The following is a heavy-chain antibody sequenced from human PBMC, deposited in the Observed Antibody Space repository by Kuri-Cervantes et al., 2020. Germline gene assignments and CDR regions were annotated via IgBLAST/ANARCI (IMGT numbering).Heavy chain of an antibody. CDR1: GFTVSSNY. Sequence: ETLSLTCAASGFTVSSNYMSWVRQAPGKGLEWVSVISGSGGSTYYADSVKGRFTISRDNSKNTLYLQMNSLRAEDTAVYYCSCLYGDFDYWGQGTRVTGSS. J-gene: IGHJ4*02. D-gene: IGHD4/OR15-4a*01. CDR3: SCLYGDFDY. CDR2: ISGSGGST. V-gene: IGHV3-23*01.